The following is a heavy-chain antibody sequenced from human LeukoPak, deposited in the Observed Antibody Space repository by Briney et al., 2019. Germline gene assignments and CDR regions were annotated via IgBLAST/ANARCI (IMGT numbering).Heavy chain of an antibody. Sequence: SETLSLTCTVSGGSITFGNYYWTWIRQPAGKGLEWIGRIYTSGSTNYNPSLKSRVTISVDTSKNQFSLKLSSVTAADTAVYYCAREGTTGYFDLWGRGTLVTVSS. V-gene: IGHV4-61*02. D-gene: IGHD1-1*01. CDR2: IYTSGST. CDR3: AREGTTGYFDL. CDR1: GGSITFGNYY. J-gene: IGHJ2*01.